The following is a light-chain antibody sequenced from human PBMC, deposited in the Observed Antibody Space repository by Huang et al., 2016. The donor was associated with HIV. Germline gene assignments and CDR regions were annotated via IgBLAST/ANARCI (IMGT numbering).Light chain of an antibody. J-gene: IGKJ5*01. CDR3: QQSYSTLIT. V-gene: IGKV1-39*01. CDR1: QSISSY. CDR2: AAS. Sequence: IQLTQSPSSLSASVRDRVTITCRASQSISSYLNWYQQKPGKAPKFLIYAASSLERGVPSRFSGSGSGTDFTLTISSLQPEDFATYYCQQSYSTLITFGQGTRLEIK.